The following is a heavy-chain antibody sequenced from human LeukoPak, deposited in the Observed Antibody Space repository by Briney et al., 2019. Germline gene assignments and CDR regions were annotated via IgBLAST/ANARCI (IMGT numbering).Heavy chain of an antibody. CDR3: ARAFGPNDAFDI. CDR2: IYISGST. CDR1: GGSISSYF. J-gene: IGHJ3*02. V-gene: IGHV4-4*07. Sequence: PSETLSLTCTVSGGSISSYFWSWIRQPAGKGLEWIGRIYISGSTNYNPSLKSRVTMSVNTSKNQFSLKLSFVTAADTAVYYCARAFGPNDAFDIWGQGKMVTVSS. D-gene: IGHD2/OR15-2a*01.